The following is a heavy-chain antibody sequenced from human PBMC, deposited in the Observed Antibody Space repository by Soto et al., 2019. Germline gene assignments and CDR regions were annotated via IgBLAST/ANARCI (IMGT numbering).Heavy chain of an antibody. CDR1: GGTFSSYA. D-gene: IGHD3-3*01. V-gene: IGHV1-69*13. Sequence: VASVKVSCKASGGTFSSYAISWVRQAPGQGLEWMGGIIPIFGTANYAQKFQGRVTITADESTSTAYMELSSLRSEDTAVYYCARGADITIFGVVTDYFDYWGQGTLVTVSS. J-gene: IGHJ4*02. CDR2: IIPIFGTA. CDR3: ARGADITIFGVVTDYFDY.